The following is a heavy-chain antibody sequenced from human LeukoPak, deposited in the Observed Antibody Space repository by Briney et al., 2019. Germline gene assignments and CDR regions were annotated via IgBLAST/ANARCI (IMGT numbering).Heavy chain of an antibody. CDR3: ARALTTVTQYYFDY. CDR2: IYHSGST. D-gene: IGHD4-17*01. J-gene: IGHJ4*02. V-gene: IGHV4-4*02. Sequence: SETLSLTCAVSGGSISRSNWWSWVRQPPGKGLEWIGEIYHSGSTNYNPSLKSRVNISADKSKNQFSLKLSSVTAADTAAYYCARALTTVTQYYFDYWGQGTLVTVSS. CDR1: GGSISRSNW.